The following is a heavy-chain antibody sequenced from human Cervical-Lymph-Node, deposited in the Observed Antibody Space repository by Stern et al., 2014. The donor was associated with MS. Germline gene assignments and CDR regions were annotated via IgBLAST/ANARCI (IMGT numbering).Heavy chain of an antibody. V-gene: IGHV3-53*01. D-gene: IGHD1-1*01. J-gene: IGHJ4*02. CDR1: GFTVSRDY. Sequence: EVQLVEAGGGVIQPGGSLRLSCTASGFTVSRDYMTWVRQAPGKGLDWVSLITNVGSPFYTDSVKGRFTISRDDSKNTVYLHMTSLRAEDTAMYYCARDTSSPERSDWWGQGTLVTVSS. CDR3: ARDTSSPERSDW. CDR2: ITNVGSP.